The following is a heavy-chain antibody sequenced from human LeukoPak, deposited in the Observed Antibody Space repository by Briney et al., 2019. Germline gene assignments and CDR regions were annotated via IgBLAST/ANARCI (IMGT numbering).Heavy chain of an antibody. V-gene: IGHV3-33*01. Sequence: GRSLRLSCAASGFTFSSYGMHWVRQAPGKGLEWVAVIWYDGSNKYYADSVKGRFTISRDNSKNTLYLQMNSLRAEDTAVYYCARDRRPAYFDYWGQGTLVTVSS. CDR2: IWYDGSNK. CDR3: ARDRRPAYFDY. CDR1: GFTFSSYG. J-gene: IGHJ4*02.